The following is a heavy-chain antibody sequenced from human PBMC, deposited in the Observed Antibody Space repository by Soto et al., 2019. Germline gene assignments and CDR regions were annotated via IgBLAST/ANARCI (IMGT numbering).Heavy chain of an antibody. Sequence: GASVKVSCKTSGYTFSNYGITWVRQAPGQPLEWLGWISLYSDGTNYAQKFQGRVSMTTDTSTTAAYMELRSLRSDDTAVYYCARVVPGAEAWFGPWGQGTLVTVSS. D-gene: IGHD2-2*01. CDR1: GYTFSNYG. J-gene: IGHJ5*02. V-gene: IGHV1-18*01. CDR3: ARVVPGAEAWFGP. CDR2: ISLYSDGT.